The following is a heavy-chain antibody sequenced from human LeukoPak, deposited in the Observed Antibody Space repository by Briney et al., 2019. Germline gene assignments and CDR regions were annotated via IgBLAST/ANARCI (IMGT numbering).Heavy chain of an antibody. V-gene: IGHV3-7*04. CDR1: GFTLSKFW. Sequence: GGSLRLSCAASGFTLSKFWMSWVRQAPGKGLEWVADLNQDGNEKYYVDSLKGRFTISGDNAKNSVYLQMNSLRVEDTAVYYCARDKTSMVRGVMGFGAFDIWGQGTAVTVSS. CDR2: LNQDGNEK. CDR3: ARDKTSMVRGVMGFGAFDI. D-gene: IGHD3-10*01. J-gene: IGHJ3*02.